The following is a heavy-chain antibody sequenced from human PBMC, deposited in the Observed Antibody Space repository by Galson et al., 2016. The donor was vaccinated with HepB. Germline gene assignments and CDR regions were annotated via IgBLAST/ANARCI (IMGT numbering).Heavy chain of an antibody. D-gene: IGHD3-3*01. CDR3: AKDLRGYYDFLFGMDV. V-gene: IGHV3-30*18. J-gene: IGHJ6*02. CDR1: GFSFSNHG. CDR2: ISYDGNIK. Sequence: SLRLSCAASGFSFSNHGMHWVRQAPGKGLEWVAFISYDGNIKHYADSVKGRFTISRGNSKNTLFLQMNSLRAEDTAVYYCAKDLRGYYDFLFGMDVWGQGTTVTVSS.